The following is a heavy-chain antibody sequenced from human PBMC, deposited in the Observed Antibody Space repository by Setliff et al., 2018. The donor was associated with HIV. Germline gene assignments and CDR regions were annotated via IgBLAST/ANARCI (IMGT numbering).Heavy chain of an antibody. Sequence: GGSLRLSCTTSGFTFGDYGMSWVRQAPGKGLEWVGFIRSKAYGGTTEYAASVKGRFTISRDDSKRIAYLQMNSLKSEDTAVYYCARDIRHMEYYDSTGYAFDVWGQGTRVTVSS. V-gene: IGHV3-49*04. CDR1: GFTFGDYG. CDR3: ARDIRHMEYYDSTGYAFDV. D-gene: IGHD3-22*01. J-gene: IGHJ3*01. CDR2: IRSKAYGGTT.